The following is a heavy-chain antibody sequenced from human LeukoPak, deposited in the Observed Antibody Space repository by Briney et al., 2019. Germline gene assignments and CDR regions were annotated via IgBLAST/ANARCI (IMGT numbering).Heavy chain of an antibody. CDR1: GFTFSNYA. CDR2: ISGSGGST. Sequence: PGGSLRLSCAASGFTFSNYAMSWVRQAPGKGLEWVSGISGSGGSTYYADSVKGRFTISRDNSNNTLYLQMNSLRAEDTAVYYYARFDYGDYEGYFDYWGQGTLVTVST. J-gene: IGHJ4*02. CDR3: ARFDYGDYEGYFDY. D-gene: IGHD4-17*01. V-gene: IGHV3-23*01.